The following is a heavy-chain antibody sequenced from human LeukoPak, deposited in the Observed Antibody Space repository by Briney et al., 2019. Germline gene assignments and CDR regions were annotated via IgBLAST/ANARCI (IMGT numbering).Heavy chain of an antibody. CDR3: ARGPYSYDSSGAFDI. Sequence: SETLSLTCTVSGDSISSGGYYWSWIRQPAGKGLERIGRISSSGSTNYNPSLKSRVTISVDTSKNQFSLKLSSVTAADTAVYFCARGPYSYDSSGAFDIWGQGTMVTVSS. V-gene: IGHV4-61*02. CDR2: ISSSGST. D-gene: IGHD3-22*01. J-gene: IGHJ3*02. CDR1: GDSISSGGYY.